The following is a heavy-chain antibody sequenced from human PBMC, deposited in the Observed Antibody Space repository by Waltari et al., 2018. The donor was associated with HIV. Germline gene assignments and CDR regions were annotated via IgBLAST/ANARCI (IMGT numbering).Heavy chain of an antibody. J-gene: IGHJ4*02. V-gene: IGHV3-15*01. D-gene: IGHD2-8*01. CDR3: STADIALMEYAMPAPFDH. CDR2: IRSKADGGTA. Sequence: EVKLVESGGGLIKPGGSLRLSCAVSGFTLNVAWMSWVRQAPGKGLEWVGRIRSKADGGTADYATPVKGRFTISRDDSENILYLQMNSLKTEDTAVYYCSTADIALMEYAMPAPFDHWGQGTLVTVSS. CDR1: GFTLNVAW.